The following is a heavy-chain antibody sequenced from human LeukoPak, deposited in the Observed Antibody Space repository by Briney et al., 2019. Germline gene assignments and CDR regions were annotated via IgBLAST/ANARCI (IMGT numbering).Heavy chain of an antibody. CDR1: GYTFTGYY. D-gene: IGHD3-22*01. J-gene: IGHJ4*02. Sequence: ASVKVSCKASGYTFTGYYMHWVRQAPGQGLEWMGWINPNSGGTNYAQKFQGRVTMTRDTSISTAYMELSRLRSDDTAVYYCARVLLTYYFDSSGYYDYWGQGTLVTVSS. CDR3: ARVLLTYYFDSSGYYDY. CDR2: INPNSGGT. V-gene: IGHV1-2*02.